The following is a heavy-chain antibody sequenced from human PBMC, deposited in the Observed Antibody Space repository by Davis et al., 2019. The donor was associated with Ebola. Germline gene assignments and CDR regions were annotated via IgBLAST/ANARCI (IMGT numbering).Heavy chain of an antibody. CDR1: GYTFTSYG. V-gene: IGHV1-46*03. Sequence: ASVKVSCKASGYTFTSYGMHWVRQAPGQGLEWMGIINPSGGSTSYAQKFQGRVTMTRDTSTSTVYMELSSLRSEDTAVYYCAREIVVVVAATNYYYYGMDVWGQGTTVTVS. CDR3: AREIVVVVAATNYYYYGMDV. CDR2: INPSGGST. D-gene: IGHD2-15*01. J-gene: IGHJ6*02.